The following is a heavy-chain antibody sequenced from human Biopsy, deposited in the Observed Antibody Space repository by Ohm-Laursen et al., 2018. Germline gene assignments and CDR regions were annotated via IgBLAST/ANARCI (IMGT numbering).Heavy chain of an antibody. CDR3: VRGVDYYDPYHYYALDV. CDR2: IHHSGRT. J-gene: IGHJ6*02. V-gene: IGHV4-34*01. Sequence: GTLSLTCAVYGESFNGYYWSWIRQTPGKGLEWIGEIHHSGRTNYNPSLKSRVTISVDTSKNQFSLKVRSVTAADTAVYYCVRGVDYYDPYHYYALDVWGQGTTVTVSS. D-gene: IGHD3-22*01. CDR1: GESFNGYY.